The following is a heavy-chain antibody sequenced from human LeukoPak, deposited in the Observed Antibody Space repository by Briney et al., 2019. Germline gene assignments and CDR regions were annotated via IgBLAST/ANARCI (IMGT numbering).Heavy chain of an antibody. J-gene: IGHJ4*02. V-gene: IGHV3-21*01. CDR2: ISSSSSYI. D-gene: IGHD3-22*01. CDR1: GFTFSSYS. Sequence: GGPLRLSCAASGFTFSSYSMNWVRQAPGKGLEWVSSISSSSSYIYYADSVKGRFTISRDNAKNSLYLQMNSLRAEDTAVYYCARKEGSSGYYYLDYWGQGTLVTVSS. CDR3: ARKEGSSGYYYLDY.